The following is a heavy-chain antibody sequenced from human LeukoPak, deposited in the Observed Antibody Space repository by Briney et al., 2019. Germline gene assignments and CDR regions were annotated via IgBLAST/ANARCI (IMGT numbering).Heavy chain of an antibody. V-gene: IGHV3-30*04. J-gene: IGHJ6*04. D-gene: IGHD3-10*02. CDR2: ISYDGSNK. Sequence: QPGRSLRLSCAASGFTFSSYAMHWVRQAPGKGLEWVAVISYDGSNKYYADSVKGRFTISRDNSKNTLYLQMNSLRAEGTAVYYCAELGITMIGGVWGKGTTVTISS. CDR3: AELGITMIGGV. CDR1: GFTFSSYA.